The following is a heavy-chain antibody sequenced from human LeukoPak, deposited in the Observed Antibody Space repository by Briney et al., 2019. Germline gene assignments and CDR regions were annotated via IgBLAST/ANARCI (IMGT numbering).Heavy chain of an antibody. CDR3: ARRLGYCSSTSCYKDAFDI. V-gene: IGHV5-51*01. CDR1: GYSFTSYW. Sequence: GESLKISCKGSGYSFTSYWIGWVRQMPGKGLEWTGIIYPGDSDTRYSPSFQGQVTISADKSISTAYLQWSSLKASDTAMYYCARRLGYCSSTSCYKDAFDIWGQGTMVTVSS. J-gene: IGHJ3*02. D-gene: IGHD2-2*02. CDR2: IYPGDSDT.